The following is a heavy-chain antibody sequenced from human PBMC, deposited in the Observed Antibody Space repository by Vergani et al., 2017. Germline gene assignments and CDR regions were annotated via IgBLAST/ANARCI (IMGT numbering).Heavy chain of an antibody. D-gene: IGHD2-2*01. CDR2: IYYSGST. Sequence: QVQLQESGPGLVKPSETLSLTCTVSGGSISSYYWSWIRQPPGKGLEWIGYIYYSGSTNYNPSLKSRVTISVDTSKNQFSLKLSSVTAADTAVYYCARGGYQLPDLNYWGQGTLVTGSS. CDR3: ARGGYQLPDLNY. CDR1: GGSISSYY. J-gene: IGHJ4*02. V-gene: IGHV4-59*01.